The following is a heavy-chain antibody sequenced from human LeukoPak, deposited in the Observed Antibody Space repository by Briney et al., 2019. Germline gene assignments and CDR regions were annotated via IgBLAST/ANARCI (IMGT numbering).Heavy chain of an antibody. J-gene: IGHJ4*02. CDR1: GFTLADYA. CDR2: ISWNSGSI. V-gene: IGHV3-9*01. CDR3: AKGYRGGFWSGYYFDY. D-gene: IGHD3-3*01. Sequence: GGSLRLSCAASGFTLADYAMHWVRQAPGKGLEWVSGISWNSGSIGYADSVKGRFTISRDNAKNSLYLQMNSLRAEDTALYYCAKGYRGGFWSGYYFDYWGQVTLVTVSS.